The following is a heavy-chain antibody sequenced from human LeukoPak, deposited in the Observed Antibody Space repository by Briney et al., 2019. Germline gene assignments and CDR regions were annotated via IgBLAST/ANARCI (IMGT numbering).Heavy chain of an antibody. CDR3: AGAPPLLYSSSSLGAFDI. V-gene: IGHV4-59*01. D-gene: IGHD6-13*01. CDR2: IYYSGST. Sequence: PSETLSLTCTVPGGSISSYYWSWIRQPPGKGVEWIGYIYYSGSTNYNPSLRSRVTISVDTSKNQFSLKLNSVTAADTAVYYCAGAPPLLYSSSSLGAFDIWGQGTMVTVSS. CDR1: GGSISSYY. J-gene: IGHJ3*02.